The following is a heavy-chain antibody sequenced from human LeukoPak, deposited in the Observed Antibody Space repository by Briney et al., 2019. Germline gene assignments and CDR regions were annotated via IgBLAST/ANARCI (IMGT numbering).Heavy chain of an antibody. V-gene: IGHV3-23*01. CDR3: AKVHDFWSGYPFDY. CDR1: GFTFSSYA. J-gene: IGHJ4*02. Sequence: GGSLRLSCAASGFTFSSYAMSWVRQAPGKGLEWVSAISGSGGSTYYADSVRGRFTISRDNSKNTLYLQMNSLRAEDTAVYYCAKVHDFWSGYPFDYWGQGTLVTVSS. D-gene: IGHD3-3*01. CDR2: ISGSGGST.